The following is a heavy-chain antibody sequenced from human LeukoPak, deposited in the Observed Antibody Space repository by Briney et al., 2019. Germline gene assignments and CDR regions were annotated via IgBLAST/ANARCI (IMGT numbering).Heavy chain of an antibody. CDR2: ISSSSSYI. CDR3: ASSSGWYI. CDR1: GFTVSSNY. Sequence: GGSLRLSCAASGFTVSSNYMSWVRQAPGKGLEWVSSISSSSSYIYYADSVKGRFTISRDNAKNSLYLQMNSLRAEDTAVYYCASSSGWYIWGQGTLVTVSS. V-gene: IGHV3-21*01. J-gene: IGHJ4*02. D-gene: IGHD6-19*01.